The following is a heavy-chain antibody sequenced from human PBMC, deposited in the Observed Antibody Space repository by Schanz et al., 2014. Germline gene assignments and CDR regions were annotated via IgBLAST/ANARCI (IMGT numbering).Heavy chain of an antibody. CDR1: GFTFSDYS. V-gene: IGHV3-21*04. Sequence: EEQLVESGGGLVQPGGSLRLSCAASGFTFSDYSMNWVRQAPGKGPEWVSSISSRSSHIYYADSVKGRFTVSRDNAKNSVYLQMNGLRVEDTAVYYCAKGRFGELSAFDIWGQGTMVTVSS. J-gene: IGHJ3*02. CDR2: ISSRSSHI. D-gene: IGHD3-10*01. CDR3: AKGRFGELSAFDI.